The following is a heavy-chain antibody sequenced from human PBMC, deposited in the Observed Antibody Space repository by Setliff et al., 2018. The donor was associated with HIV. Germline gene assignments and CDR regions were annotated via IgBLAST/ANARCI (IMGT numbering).Heavy chain of an antibody. D-gene: IGHD6-13*01. CDR2: INWNGGSI. J-gene: IGHJ5*01. V-gene: IGHV3-20*04. CDR3: AKGLSPITGVGTRFFDS. CDR1: GFTFSVHS. Sequence: RLSCAGSGFTFSVHSMTWVRQAPGKGLEWVSDINWNGGSISYADSVKGRFTISRDDSQNTAFLQMNSLRADDTAVYYCAKGLSPITGVGTRFFDSWGQGTLVTVSS.